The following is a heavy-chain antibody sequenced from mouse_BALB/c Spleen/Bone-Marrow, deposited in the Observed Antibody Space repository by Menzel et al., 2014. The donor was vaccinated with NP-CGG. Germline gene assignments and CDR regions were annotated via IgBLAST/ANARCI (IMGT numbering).Heavy chain of an antibody. Sequence: VQLVESGPGLVQPSQSLSITCTVSGFSLTTYGVHWVRQSPGKGLEWLGVIWSGGSTDYNAAFISRLSISKDNSKSQVFFKMNSLQANDTAIYYRARINYGSRRYWYFDVWGAGTTVTVSS. J-gene: IGHJ1*01. CDR1: GFSLTTYG. CDR3: ARINYGSRRYWYFDV. CDR2: IWSGGST. D-gene: IGHD1-1*01. V-gene: IGHV2-2*02.